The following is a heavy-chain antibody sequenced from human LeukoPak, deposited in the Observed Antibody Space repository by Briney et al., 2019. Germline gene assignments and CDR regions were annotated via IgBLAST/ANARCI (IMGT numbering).Heavy chain of an antibody. Sequence: PGGSLRLSCAASGFTFSSYGMHWVRQAPGKGLEWVAFIRYDGSNKYYADSVKGRFTISRDNSKNTLYLQMNSLRAEDTAVYYCAKDLARYCSGGSCYSSDYWGQGTLVTVSS. J-gene: IGHJ4*02. CDR2: IRYDGSNK. CDR3: AKDLARYCSGGSCYSSDY. CDR1: GFTFSSYG. V-gene: IGHV3-30*02. D-gene: IGHD2-15*01.